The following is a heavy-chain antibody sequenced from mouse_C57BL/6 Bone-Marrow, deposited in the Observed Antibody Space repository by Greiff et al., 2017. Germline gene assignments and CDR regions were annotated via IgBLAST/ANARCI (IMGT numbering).Heavy chain of an antibody. J-gene: IGHJ4*01. CDR2: ISGGGGNT. CDR3: AIITTVVAGHYYAMDY. D-gene: IGHD1-1*01. CDR1: GFTFSSYT. Sequence: DVKLVESGGGLVKPGGSLKLSCAASGFTFSSYTMSWVRQTPEKRLEWVATISGGGGNTYYPDSVKGRFTISRDNAKNTLYLQMSSLRSEDTALYYCAIITTVVAGHYYAMDYWGQGTSVTVSS. V-gene: IGHV5-9*01.